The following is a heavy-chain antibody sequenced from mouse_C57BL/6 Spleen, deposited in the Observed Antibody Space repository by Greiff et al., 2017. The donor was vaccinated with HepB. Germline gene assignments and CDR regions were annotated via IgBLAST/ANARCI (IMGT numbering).Heavy chain of an antibody. D-gene: IGHD1-1*01. CDR2: IYPGGGYT. CDR3: ARRNNYYGSSYDWYFDV. J-gene: IGHJ1*03. V-gene: IGHV1-63*01. CDR1: GYTFTNYW. Sequence: VQLQESGAELVRPGTSVKMSCKASGYTFTNYWIGWAKQRPGHGLEWIGDIYPGGGYTNYNEKFKGQATLTADKSSSTAYMQCSSLTSEDSAIYYCARRNNYYGSSYDWYFDVWGTGTTVSVSS.